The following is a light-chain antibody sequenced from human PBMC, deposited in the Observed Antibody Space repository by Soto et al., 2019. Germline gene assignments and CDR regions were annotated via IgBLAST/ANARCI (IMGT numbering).Light chain of an antibody. V-gene: IGKV3-15*01. CDR2: GAS. J-gene: IGKJ1*01. CDR1: QSVSSN. CDR3: QQYNNWPPWT. Sequence: EIVMTQSPATLSVSPGERATLSCRASQSVSSNLAWYQQKPGQAPRLLIYGASSSATGIEARFSGSGSGAEFTLTISSLLSEDFAVYYCQQYNNWPPWTFGQGTKVEIK.